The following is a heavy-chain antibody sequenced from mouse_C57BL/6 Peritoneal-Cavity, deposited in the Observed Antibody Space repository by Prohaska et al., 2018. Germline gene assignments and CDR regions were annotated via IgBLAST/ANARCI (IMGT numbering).Heavy chain of an antibody. V-gene: IGHV1-55*01. CDR2: IYPSSGST. Sequence: FTFTSYWITWVKQRPGQGLEWIGDIYPSSGSTNYNEKFKSKATLTVDTSTSTAYMQLSSLTSEDSAVYYCARDYYADYWGQGATLTGSS. CDR1: FTFTSYW. J-gene: IGHJ2*01. CDR3: ARDYYADY.